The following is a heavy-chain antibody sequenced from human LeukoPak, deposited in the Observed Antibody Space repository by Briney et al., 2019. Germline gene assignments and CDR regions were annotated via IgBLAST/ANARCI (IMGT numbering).Heavy chain of an antibody. CDR2: IYHSGST. V-gene: IGHV4-38-2*02. D-gene: IGHD5-12*01. J-gene: IGHJ4*02. CDR3: AREVRSGYFYFDY. Sequence: SETLSLTCTVSGYSISSGYYWAWIRQPPGKGLEWIGYIYHSGSTNYNPSLRSRVTISVDTSKNQFSLKVTSVTAADTAMYSCAREVRSGYFYFDYWGQGTLVTVSS. CDR1: GYSISSGYY.